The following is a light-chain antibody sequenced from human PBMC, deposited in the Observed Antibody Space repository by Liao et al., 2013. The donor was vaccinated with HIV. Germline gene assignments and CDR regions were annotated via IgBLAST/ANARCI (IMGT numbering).Light chain of an antibody. CDR1: NIGSKS. V-gene: IGLV3-21*01. Sequence: SYELTQPPSVSVAPGKTARITCGGNNIGSKSVHWYQQKPGQAPVPVIYYDSDRPSGIPERFSGSNSGNTATLTISRVEAGDEADYYCQVWDSSSDHAMVFGGGTKLTVL. CDR2: YDS. CDR3: QVWDSSSDHAMV. J-gene: IGLJ2*01.